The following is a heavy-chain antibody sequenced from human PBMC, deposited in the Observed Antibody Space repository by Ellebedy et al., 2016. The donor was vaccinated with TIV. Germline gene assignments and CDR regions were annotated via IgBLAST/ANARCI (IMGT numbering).Heavy chain of an antibody. J-gene: IGHJ4*02. D-gene: IGHD6-19*01. Sequence: AASVKVSCKASGGTFSSYAISWVRQAPGQGLEWMGRIIPILGIANYAQKFQGRVTITADKSTSTAYMELSSLRSEDTAVYYCVRVGIAVAGYFDYWGQGTLVTVSS. CDR1: GGTFSSYA. V-gene: IGHV1-69*04. CDR3: VRVGIAVAGYFDY. CDR2: IIPILGIA.